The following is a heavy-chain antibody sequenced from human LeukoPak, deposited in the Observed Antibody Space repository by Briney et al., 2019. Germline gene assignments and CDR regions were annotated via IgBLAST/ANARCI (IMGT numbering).Heavy chain of an antibody. CDR1: GYTFTGYY. CDR2: INPNSGGT. J-gene: IGHJ5*02. Sequence: ASVKVSCKASGYTFTGYYMHWVRQAPGQGLEWMGWINPNSGGTNYAQKFQGRVTMTRDTSISTAYMELSRLRSDDTAVYYCARPYSSVWWFDPWGQGTLVTVSS. D-gene: IGHD6-19*01. CDR3: ARPYSSVWWFDP. V-gene: IGHV1-2*02.